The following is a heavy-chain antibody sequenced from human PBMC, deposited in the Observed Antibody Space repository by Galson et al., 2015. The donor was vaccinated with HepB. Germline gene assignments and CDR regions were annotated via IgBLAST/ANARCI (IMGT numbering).Heavy chain of an antibody. V-gene: IGHV1-3*01. CDR2: INAGNGNT. Sequence: SVKVSCKASGYTFTSYSMHWVRQAPGQRLEWMGWINAGNGNTKYSQKFQGRVTITRDTSASTAYMELSSLRSGDTAVYYWARDGEKFDYGEWYYFAYWGQGTLVTVSS. CDR3: ARDGEKFDYGEWYYFAY. D-gene: IGHD4/OR15-4a*01. J-gene: IGHJ4*02. CDR1: GYTFTSYS.